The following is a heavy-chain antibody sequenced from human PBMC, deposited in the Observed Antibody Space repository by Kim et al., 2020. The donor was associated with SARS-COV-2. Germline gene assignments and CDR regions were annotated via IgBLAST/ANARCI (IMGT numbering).Heavy chain of an antibody. D-gene: IGHD2-15*01. Sequence: SETLSLTCTVSGASISGYSWTWIRQPPGKGLEWIGQISYIGKTNYNPSLKTRVTMSVDTSKNQFSLKLSSATAADTAGYYWAREGRGNYKNDTCYSWFDSWGQGTQVSVPS. J-gene: IGHJ5*01. CDR1: GASISGYS. CDR2: ISYIGKT. CDR3: AREGRGNYKNDTCYSWFDS. V-gene: IGHV4-59*13.